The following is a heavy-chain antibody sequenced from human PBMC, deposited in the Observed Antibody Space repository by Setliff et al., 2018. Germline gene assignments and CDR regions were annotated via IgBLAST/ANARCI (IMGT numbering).Heavy chain of an antibody. CDR2: IKQDGSEK. J-gene: IGHJ6*03. CDR1: GFTFSNSW. Sequence: QPGGSLRLSCAASGFTFSNSWMSWVRQAPGRGLEWVANIKQDGSEKYYVDSVKGRFTISRDNAKNSLYLQMNSLRADDAAVYYCARSSAPIKRDYMDVWGKGTTVTVSS. D-gene: IGHD2-2*02. V-gene: IGHV3-7*01. CDR3: ARSSAPIKRDYMDV.